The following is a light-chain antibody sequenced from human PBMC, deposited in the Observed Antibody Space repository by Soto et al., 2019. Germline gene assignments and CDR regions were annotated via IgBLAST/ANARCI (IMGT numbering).Light chain of an antibody. J-gene: IGKJ5*01. CDR2: GAS. Sequence: EIVLRQSPATLSLSPGERATLSCRASQSVSSYLAWYQQKPGQAPRLLISGASSRAAGIPARFSGSGSGTDFTLTISSLEPEDFAVYYCQQRSNWPPITFGQGTRLEIK. CDR3: QQRSNWPPIT. V-gene: IGKV3-11*01. CDR1: QSVSSY.